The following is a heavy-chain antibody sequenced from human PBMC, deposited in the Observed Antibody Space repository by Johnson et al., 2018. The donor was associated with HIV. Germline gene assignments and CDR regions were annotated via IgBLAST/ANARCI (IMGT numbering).Heavy chain of an antibody. CDR3: AKVGLYSGYEYDAFDI. D-gene: IGHD5-12*01. CDR1: GFTVSSNY. CDR2: IYSGGRT. V-gene: IGHV3-66*02. Sequence: VQLVESGGGLVQPGGSLRLSCAASGFTVSSNYMSWVRQAPGKGLELVSVIYSGGRTYYADSVKGRFTISRDNSKNTLYLQMNSLRAEDTAVYYCAKVGLYSGYEYDAFDIWGQGTMVTVSS. J-gene: IGHJ3*02.